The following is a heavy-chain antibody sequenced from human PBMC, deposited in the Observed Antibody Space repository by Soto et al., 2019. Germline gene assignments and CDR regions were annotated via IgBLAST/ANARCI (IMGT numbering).Heavy chain of an antibody. V-gene: IGHV3-33*01. J-gene: IGHJ6*03. CDR3: ARGCSFGSCYSHYYYYMDV. Sequence: GGSLRLSCAASGFTFSSYGMHWVRQAPGKGLEWVAVIWYDGSNKYYADSVKGRYTISRDNSKNTLYLQMNSLRAEDTAVYYCARGCSFGSCYSHYYYYMDVWGKGTTVTVSS. D-gene: IGHD2-15*01. CDR1: GFTFSSYG. CDR2: IWYDGSNK.